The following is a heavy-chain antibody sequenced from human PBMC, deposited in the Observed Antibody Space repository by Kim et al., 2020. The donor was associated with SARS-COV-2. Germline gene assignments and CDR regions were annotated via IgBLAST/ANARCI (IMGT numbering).Heavy chain of an antibody. CDR2: IYYSGST. CDR1: GGSISSYY. J-gene: IGHJ6*03. CDR3: ARGPGYSSSWYPYYYYYMDV. D-gene: IGHD6-13*01. Sequence: SETLSLTCTVSGGSISSYYWSWIRQPPGKGLEWIGYIYYSGSTNYNPSLKSRVTISVDTSKNQFSLKLSSVTAADTAVYYCARGPGYSSSWYPYYYYYMDVWGKGTTVTVSS. V-gene: IGHV4-59*01.